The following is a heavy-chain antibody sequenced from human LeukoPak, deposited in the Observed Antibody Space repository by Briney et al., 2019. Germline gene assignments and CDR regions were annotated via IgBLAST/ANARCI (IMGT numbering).Heavy chain of an antibody. Sequence: SETLSLTSTVSGGSIRSYFWSWLRQPPRTGLEWIGDIWDTEITDYNPSLKSRVTISLDTSKNHFSLKLRSVAAAATALYFCARGLVLATDDAFDIWGQGTLVTVSS. CDR1: GGSIRSYF. V-gene: IGHV4-59*01. J-gene: IGHJ3*02. CDR2: IWDTEIT. D-gene: IGHD5-12*01. CDR3: ARGLVLATDDAFDI.